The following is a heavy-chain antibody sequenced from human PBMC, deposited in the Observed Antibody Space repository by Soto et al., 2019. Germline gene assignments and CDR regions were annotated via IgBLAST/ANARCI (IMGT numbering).Heavy chain of an antibody. V-gene: IGHV3-30*18. CDR1: GFTFSNYG. D-gene: IGHD4-17*01. CDR2: ISSDGSNK. CDR3: AKDRAVTSQYYFDY. J-gene: IGHJ4*02. Sequence: GGSLRLSCAASGFTFSNYGIHWVSQAPGKGLEWVAVISSDGSNKYYADSVKGRFTISRDNSKNTLYLQMNSLRAEDTAVYYCAKDRAVTSQYYFDYWGQGTLVTV.